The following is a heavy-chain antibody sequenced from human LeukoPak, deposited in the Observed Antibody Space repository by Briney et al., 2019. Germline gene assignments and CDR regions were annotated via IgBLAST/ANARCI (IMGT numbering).Heavy chain of an antibody. Sequence: GRSLGLSCAASGFTFSSYGMHWVRQAPGKGLEWVAVISYDGSNKYYADSVKGRFTISRDNAKNSLYLQMNSLRAEDTAVYYCARDSRKPSYYYYYYMDVWGKGTTVTISS. V-gene: IGHV3-30*03. D-gene: IGHD1-14*01. CDR1: GFTFSSYG. CDR3: ARDSRKPSYYYYYYMDV. CDR2: ISYDGSNK. J-gene: IGHJ6*03.